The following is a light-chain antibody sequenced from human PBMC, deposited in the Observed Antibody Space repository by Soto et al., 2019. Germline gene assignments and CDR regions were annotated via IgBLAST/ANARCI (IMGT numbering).Light chain of an antibody. CDR1: QSVSGGN. J-gene: IGKJ1*01. Sequence: EIVLTQSPGTLALSPGETASLSCRASQSVSGGNLAWYQQRPGQAPRLLIYGASSRATGISDRFSGRGSGTDFTLTISSLEPEDFAVYFCQQYGTSPRTFGQGTKV. V-gene: IGKV3-20*01. CDR3: QQYGTSPRT. CDR2: GAS.